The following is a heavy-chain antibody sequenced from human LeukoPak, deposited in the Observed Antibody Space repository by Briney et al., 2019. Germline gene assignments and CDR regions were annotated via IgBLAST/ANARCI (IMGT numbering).Heavy chain of an antibody. Sequence: ASVKVSCKASGYTFTGYYMHWVRQAPGQGLEWMGRINPNSGGTNYAQKFQGGVTMTRDTSISTAYMELSRLRSDDTAVYYCARVLSSGSYSWFDPWGQGTLVTVSS. CDR2: INPNSGGT. V-gene: IGHV1-2*06. D-gene: IGHD1-26*01. CDR1: GYTFTGYY. J-gene: IGHJ5*02. CDR3: ARVLSSGSYSWFDP.